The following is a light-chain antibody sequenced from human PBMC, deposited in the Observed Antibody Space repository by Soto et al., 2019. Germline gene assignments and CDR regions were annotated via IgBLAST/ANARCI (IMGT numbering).Light chain of an antibody. CDR1: QSVSRY. Sequence: EIVMTQSPATLSVSPGERATLSCRASQSVSRYLAWYQQKPGQAPRLLIYGASTRATGIPARFSGSGSGTEFILTISSLQSEDFAVYYCQQFSKWPLTFGGGTKVEIK. CDR2: GAS. J-gene: IGKJ4*01. CDR3: QQFSKWPLT. V-gene: IGKV3-15*01.